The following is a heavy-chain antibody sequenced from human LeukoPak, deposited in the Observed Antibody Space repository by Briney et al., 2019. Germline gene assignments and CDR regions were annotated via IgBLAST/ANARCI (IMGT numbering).Heavy chain of an antibody. D-gene: IGHD2-2*01. CDR3: ARLTCSSTSCYMDV. J-gene: IGHJ6*04. CDR1: GYTFTSYD. Sequence: ASVKVSCKASGYTFTSYDINWVRQATGQGLEWMGWMNPNSGNTGYAQKFQGRVTITRNTSISTAYMELSSLRSEDTAVYYCARLTCSSTSCYMDVWGEGTTVTVSS. V-gene: IGHV1-8*03. CDR2: MNPNSGNT.